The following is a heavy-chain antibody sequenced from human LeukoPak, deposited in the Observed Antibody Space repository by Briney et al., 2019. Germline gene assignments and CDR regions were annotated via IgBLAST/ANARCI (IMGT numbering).Heavy chain of an antibody. Sequence: GASVKVSYKASGGTFSSYAISWVRRAPGQGLEWMGRIIPILGIANYAQKFQGRVTITADKSTSTAYMELSSLRSEDTAVYYCARSTITGYYFDYWGQGTLVTVSS. CDR3: ARSTITGYYFDY. CDR1: GGTFSSYA. CDR2: IIPILGIA. D-gene: IGHD5-12*01. V-gene: IGHV1-69*04. J-gene: IGHJ4*02.